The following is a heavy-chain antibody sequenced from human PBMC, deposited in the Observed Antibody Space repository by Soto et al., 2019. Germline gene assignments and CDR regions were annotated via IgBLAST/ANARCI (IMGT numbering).Heavy chain of an antibody. CDR3: ARRPDGFDI. J-gene: IGHJ3*02. V-gene: IGHV4-34*01. CDR1: GGSLSGYY. CDR2: INYGGST. D-gene: IGHD6-6*01. Sequence: QVQLQQWGAGLLKPSETLSLTCAVYGGSLSGYYWSWIRQPPGKGLEWIGQINYGGSTNYNPSLKSRATISVDTSKNQFSLNLSSVTAAGTAVYFCARRPDGFDIWGQGTMVTVSS.